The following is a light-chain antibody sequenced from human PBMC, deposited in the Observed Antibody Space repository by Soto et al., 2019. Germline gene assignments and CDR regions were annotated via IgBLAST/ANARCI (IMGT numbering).Light chain of an antibody. CDR1: QSVITSS. CDR2: GAS. CDR3: QQYGSSQYT. J-gene: IGKJ2*01. Sequence: EIVLTQSPGTLSLSPGERATLSCMAIQSVITSSLAWYQQKPGQAPRLLIYGASNRATGIPDRVSARGYGADFPRSISRLEPEDYAMDYGQQYGSSQYTCGQGTKLAIK. V-gene: IGKV3-20*01.